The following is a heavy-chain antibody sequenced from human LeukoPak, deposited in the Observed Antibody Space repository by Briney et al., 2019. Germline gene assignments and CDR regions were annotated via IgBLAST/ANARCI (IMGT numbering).Heavy chain of an antibody. CDR2: INHSGST. CDR3: ARVGPFYDYVSALDI. CDR1: GESFSGYY. D-gene: IGHD3-16*01. V-gene: IGHV4-34*01. J-gene: IGHJ3*02. Sequence: PSETLSLTCAVYGESFSGYYWSWIRQPPGKGLEWIGEINHSGSTNYNPSLKSRVTISVDTSNNQFSLKLSPVTAADTAVYYCARVGPFYDYVSALDIWGQGTMVTVSS.